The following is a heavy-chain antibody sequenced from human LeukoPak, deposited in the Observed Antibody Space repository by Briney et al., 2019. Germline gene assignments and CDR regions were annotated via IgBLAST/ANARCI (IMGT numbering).Heavy chain of an antibody. V-gene: IGHV4-4*07. CDR3: ARDRVMDYYGSGSRGVRFDP. CDR2: IYTSGST. CDR1: GGSISSYY. J-gene: IGHJ5*02. Sequence: SETLSLTCTVSGGSISSYYWSWIRQPAGKGLEWIGRIYTSGSTNYNPSLKSRVTMSVDTSKNQFSLKLSSATAADTAVYYCARDRVMDYYGSGSRGVRFDPWGQGTLVTVSS. D-gene: IGHD3-10*01.